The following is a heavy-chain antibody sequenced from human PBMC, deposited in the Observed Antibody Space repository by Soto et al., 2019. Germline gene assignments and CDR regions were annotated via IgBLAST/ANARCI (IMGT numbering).Heavy chain of an antibody. Sequence: SETLSLTCTVSGGSISNSYWSWIRQSPEKGLEWIGYIYYSGSTYYNPSLKSRVTISVDTSKNQFSLKLSSVTAADTAVYYCARDPRRQYYYGMDVWGQGTTVTVSS. CDR1: GGSISNSY. J-gene: IGHJ6*02. CDR2: IYYSGST. D-gene: IGHD6-25*01. CDR3: ARDPRRQYYYGMDV. V-gene: IGHV4-59*12.